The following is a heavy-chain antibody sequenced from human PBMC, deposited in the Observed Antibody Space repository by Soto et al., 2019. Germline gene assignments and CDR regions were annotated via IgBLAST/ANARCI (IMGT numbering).Heavy chain of an antibody. CDR1: GYTFTSYG. CDR3: AREAEPLLWFGESTEYYFDY. D-gene: IGHD3-10*01. J-gene: IGHJ4*02. CDR2: ISAYNGNT. Sequence: GASVKVSCKASGYTFTSYGISWVRQAPGQGLEWMGWISAYNGNTNYAQKLQGRVTMTTDTSTSTAYMELRSLRSDDTAVYYCAREAEPLLWFGESTEYYFDYWGQGTLVTVSS. V-gene: IGHV1-18*01.